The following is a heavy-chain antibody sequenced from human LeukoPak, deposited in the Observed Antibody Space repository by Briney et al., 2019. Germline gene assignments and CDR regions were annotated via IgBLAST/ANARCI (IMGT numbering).Heavy chain of an antibody. Sequence: GGSLRLSCAASGFTLSSYWMSWVRQAPGKGLEWVANIKQDGSEKNYVDSVKGRFTISRDNAKNSLYLQINSLRGEDTAVYSCARVGGAYCGGDCYANWGQGALVTVSS. CDR3: ARVGGAYCGGDCYAN. V-gene: IGHV3-7*01. CDR2: IKQDGSEK. CDR1: GFTLSSYW. D-gene: IGHD2-21*02. J-gene: IGHJ4*02.